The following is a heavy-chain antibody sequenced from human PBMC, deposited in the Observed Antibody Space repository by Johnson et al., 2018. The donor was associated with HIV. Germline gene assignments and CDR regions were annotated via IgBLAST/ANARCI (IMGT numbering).Heavy chain of an antibody. CDR1: GFTFSDYY. J-gene: IGHJ3*01. Sequence: VQLVESGGGLVKPGGSLRLSCAASGFTFSDYYMSWIRQAPGKGLEWVSGINWNGGSTGYADSVKGRFTISRDNAKNSLYLQMNSLKSEDTAVYFCARRAYTSGWYAAFDLWGQGTMVTVSS. CDR2: INWNGGST. D-gene: IGHD6-19*01. CDR3: ARRAYTSGWYAAFDL. V-gene: IGHV3-11*01.